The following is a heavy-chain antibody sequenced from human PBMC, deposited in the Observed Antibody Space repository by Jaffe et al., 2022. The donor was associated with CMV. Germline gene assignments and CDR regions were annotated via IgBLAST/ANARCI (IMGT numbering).Heavy chain of an antibody. V-gene: IGHV3-30*03. J-gene: IGHJ4*02. D-gene: IGHD5-12*01. CDR1: GFTFSDFG. Sequence: QVQLVESGGGVVQAGRSLRLSCAASGFTFSDFGIHWVRQAPGKGLEWVAVISHDGSNTYYADSVKGRFTISRDNSKNTLYLQMNSLRTEDTAVYYCARDHPFVYSGYATIRLTPLHYWGQGTLVTVSS. CDR3: ARDHPFVYSGYATIRLTPLHY. CDR2: ISHDGSNT.